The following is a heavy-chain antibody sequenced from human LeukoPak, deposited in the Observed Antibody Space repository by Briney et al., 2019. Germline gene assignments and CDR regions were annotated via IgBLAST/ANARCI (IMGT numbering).Heavy chain of an antibody. V-gene: IGHV1-46*01. CDR3: AFAGSYWDGFDI. CDR1: EYTFTSYY. J-gene: IGHJ3*02. CDR2: INPSGGST. D-gene: IGHD1-26*01. Sequence: ASVKVSCKASEYTFTSYYMHWVRQAPGQGLEWMGIINPSGGSTSYAQKFQGRCTMTSYMSTSTVYMELSSLSSEDTAVYYCAFAGSYWDGFDIWGQGTMVTVSS.